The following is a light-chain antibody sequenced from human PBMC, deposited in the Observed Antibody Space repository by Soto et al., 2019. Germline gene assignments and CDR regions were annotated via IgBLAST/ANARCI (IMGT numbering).Light chain of an antibody. Sequence: QSALTQPPSASGSPGQSVTISCTGTSSDVCGYNYVSWYQQHPGKAPKLIIYEVSKRPSGVPDRFSGSKSGNTASLTVSGLQAEDEADYYCSSYAGSNNLVFGGGTKVTVL. CDR2: EVS. V-gene: IGLV2-8*01. CDR3: SSYAGSNNLV. CDR1: SSDVCGYNY. J-gene: IGLJ2*01.